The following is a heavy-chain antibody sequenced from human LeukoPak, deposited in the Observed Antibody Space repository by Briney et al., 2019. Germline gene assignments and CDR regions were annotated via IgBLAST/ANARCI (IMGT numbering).Heavy chain of an antibody. CDR2: INPNSGVT. V-gene: IGHV1-2*02. Sequence: ASVKVSCKASGYTFSGFYIHWVRQAPGQGLEWMGWINPNSGVTNYAQKLQGRVTITRDTSIDTAYMQLSRLRSDDTAVYYCARYYYDSSGYYYGLDYWGQGTLVTVSS. J-gene: IGHJ4*02. CDR3: ARYYYDSSGYYYGLDY. CDR1: GYTFSGFY. D-gene: IGHD3-22*01.